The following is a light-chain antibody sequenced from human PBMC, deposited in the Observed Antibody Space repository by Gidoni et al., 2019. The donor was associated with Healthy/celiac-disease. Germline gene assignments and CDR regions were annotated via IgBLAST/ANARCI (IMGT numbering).Light chain of an antibody. CDR3: QLYGSSPLFT. V-gene: IGKV3-20*01. CDR1: PSDSSSY. Sequence: EVVFTQSPAALSLSPAPRATLSCTASPSDSSSYLAGYQQKPGQAPRLLISGASRRATGMPDRFSGSGCGTDFTLIIIRLEPEEYAVYYCQLYGSSPLFTFGQGTKLEIK. J-gene: IGKJ2*01. CDR2: GAS.